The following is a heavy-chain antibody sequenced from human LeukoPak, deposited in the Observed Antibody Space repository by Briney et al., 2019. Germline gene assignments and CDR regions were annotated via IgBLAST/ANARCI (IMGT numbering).Heavy chain of an antibody. CDR1: GYAFGNYG. CDR2: ISGSNGNT. J-gene: IGHJ6*04. Sequence: ASVKVSCKASGYAFGNYGISWVRQAPGQGFEWMGWISGSNGNTKYAQSIQGRVTMTTDTSTSTAYMELRSLRSDDTAIYYCARVTGAYFYYGMDVWGKGTTVTVSS. D-gene: IGHD4/OR15-4a*01. CDR3: ARVTGAYFYYGMDV. V-gene: IGHV1-18*04.